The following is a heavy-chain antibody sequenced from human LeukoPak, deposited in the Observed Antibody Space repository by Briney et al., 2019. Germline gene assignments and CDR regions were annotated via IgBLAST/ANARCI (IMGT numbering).Heavy chain of an antibody. CDR2: IYHSGST. V-gene: IGHV4-30-2*01. D-gene: IGHD6-13*01. Sequence: SETLSLTCAVSGGSISSGGYSWSWIRQPPGKGLEGIGYIYHSGSTYYNASLKSRVTISVDRSKNQFSLKLSSVTAADTAVYYCARAETYSSNWYSPGGYFDYWGQGTLVTVSS. CDR1: GGSISSGGYS. J-gene: IGHJ4*02. CDR3: ARAETYSSNWYSPGGYFDY.